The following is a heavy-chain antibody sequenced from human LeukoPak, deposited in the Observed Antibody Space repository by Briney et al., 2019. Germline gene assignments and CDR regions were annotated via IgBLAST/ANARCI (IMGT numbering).Heavy chain of an antibody. J-gene: IGHJ4*02. D-gene: IGHD5-18*01. CDR2: INPNSGGT. Sequence: ASVKVSCKASGYTFTGYYMRWVRQAPGQGLEWMGWINPNSGGTNYAQKFQGRVTMTRDTSISTAYMELSRLRSDDTAVYYCARDLGYSYGVMATISLCFDYWGQGTLVTVSS. CDR1: GYTFTGYY. CDR3: ARDLGYSYGVMATISLCFDY. V-gene: IGHV1-2*02.